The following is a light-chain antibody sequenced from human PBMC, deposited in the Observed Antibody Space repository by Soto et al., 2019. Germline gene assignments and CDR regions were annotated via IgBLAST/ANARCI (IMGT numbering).Light chain of an antibody. J-gene: IGKJ1*01. V-gene: IGKV3-20*01. CDR1: QSVSSTL. CDR3: QHYGDSSWT. Sequence: EIWPTEYSITLSLLPRGSAIRSCKASQSVSSTLLSWYQQKPGQAPRLLIYGVSSRASGIPDRFSGSGSGTDFTRAISRLEPEDCAVYFCQHYGDSSWTFGQGTKVDIK. CDR2: GVS.